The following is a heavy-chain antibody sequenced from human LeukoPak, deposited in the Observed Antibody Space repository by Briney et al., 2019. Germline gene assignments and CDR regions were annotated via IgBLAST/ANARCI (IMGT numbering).Heavy chain of an antibody. J-gene: IGHJ4*02. V-gene: IGHV3-48*03. CDR3: ARYSGSSWYLDY. CDR2: ISSSGSTI. Sequence: VGSLRLSCAASGFTFSSYEMNWVRQAPGKGLEWVSYISSSGSTIYYAGSVKGGFTISRDNAKNSLYLQINSLRAEHTAVYYRARYSGSSWYLDYWGQGTLVTVSS. CDR1: GFTFSSYE. D-gene: IGHD6-13*01.